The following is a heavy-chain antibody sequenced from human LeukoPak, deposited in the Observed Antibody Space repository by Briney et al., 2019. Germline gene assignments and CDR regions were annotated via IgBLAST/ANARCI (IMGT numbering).Heavy chain of an antibody. D-gene: IGHD2-2*01. Sequence: GGSLRLSCAASGFTFSSYGMHWVRQAPGKGLEWVSSISSSSSYIYYADSVKGRFTISRDNAKNSLYLQMNSLRAEDTAVYYCARAHHSGYCSSTSCYAFDYWGQGTLVTVSS. V-gene: IGHV3-21*01. CDR3: ARAHHSGYCSSTSCYAFDY. CDR2: ISSSSSYI. J-gene: IGHJ4*02. CDR1: GFTFSSYG.